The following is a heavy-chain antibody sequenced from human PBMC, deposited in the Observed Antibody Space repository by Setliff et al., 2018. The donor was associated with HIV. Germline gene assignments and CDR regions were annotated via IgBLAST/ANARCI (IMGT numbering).Heavy chain of an antibody. Sequence: VASVKVSCKASGYTFTGYYMHWVRQAPGQGLEWMGWINPNSGGTNYAQKFQGRVTMTRDTSISTAYMELSRLRSDDTAVYYCARGGVVVVTAVWGDAFDIWGQGTMVTVSS. J-gene: IGHJ3*02. CDR1: GYTFTGYY. V-gene: IGHV1-2*02. CDR2: INPNSGGT. D-gene: IGHD2-21*02. CDR3: ARGGVVVVTAVWGDAFDI.